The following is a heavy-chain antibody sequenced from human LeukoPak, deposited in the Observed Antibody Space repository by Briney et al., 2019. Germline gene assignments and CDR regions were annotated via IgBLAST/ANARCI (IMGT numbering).Heavy chain of an antibody. V-gene: IGHV4-59*01. CDR2: IYYSGST. J-gene: IGHJ4*02. Sequence: LTCTVSGGSISSYYWSWIRQPPGKGLEWIGYIYYSGSTNYNPSLKSRVTISVDTSKNQFSLKLSSVTAADTAVYYCARGTIVVPFDYWGQGTLVTVSS. D-gene: IGHD2-21*01. CDR1: GGSISSYY. CDR3: ARGTIVVPFDY.